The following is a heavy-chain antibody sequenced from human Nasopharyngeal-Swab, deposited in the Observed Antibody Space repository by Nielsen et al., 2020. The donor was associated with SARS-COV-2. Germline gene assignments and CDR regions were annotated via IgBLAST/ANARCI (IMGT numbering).Heavy chain of an antibody. CDR3: ARDPDDSSRDAFDI. CDR1: GFTFSSYA. CDR2: ISYDGSNK. D-gene: IGHD3-22*01. V-gene: IGHV3-30-3*01. J-gene: IGHJ3*02. Sequence: GESLKISCAASGFTFSSYAMHWVRQAPGKGLEWVAVISYDGSNKYYADSVKGRFTISRDNSKNTLYLQMNSLRAEDTAVYYRARDPDDSSRDAFDIWGQGTMVTVSS.